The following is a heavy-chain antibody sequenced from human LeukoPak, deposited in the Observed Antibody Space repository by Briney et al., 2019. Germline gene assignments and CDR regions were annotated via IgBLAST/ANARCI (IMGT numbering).Heavy chain of an antibody. Sequence: GGSLRLSCAASGFTFDDYAMHWVRQAPGKGLEWVSGISWNSGSIGYADSVKGRFTISRDNAKNSLYLQMNSLRAEDTAVYYCARDGYSYDFNYYYGMDVWGQGTTVTGSS. J-gene: IGHJ6*02. D-gene: IGHD5-18*01. V-gene: IGHV3-9*01. CDR3: ARDGYSYDFNYYYGMDV. CDR2: ISWNSGSI. CDR1: GFTFDDYA.